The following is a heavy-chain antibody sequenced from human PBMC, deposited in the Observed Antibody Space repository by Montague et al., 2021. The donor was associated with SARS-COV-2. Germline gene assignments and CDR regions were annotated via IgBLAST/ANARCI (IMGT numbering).Heavy chain of an antibody. Sequence: SETLSLTCAVYGGSFSGYYWSWIRQPPGKGLEWIGEINHSGSTNYNPSLKSRVTISVDTSKNQFSLKLSSVTAADTAVYYCARGRVVGAVAFYYYYGMDVWGQGTPVTVSS. CDR3: ARGRVVGAVAFYYYYGMDV. D-gene: IGHD1-26*01. CDR1: GGSFSGYY. V-gene: IGHV4-34*01. CDR2: INHSGST. J-gene: IGHJ6*02.